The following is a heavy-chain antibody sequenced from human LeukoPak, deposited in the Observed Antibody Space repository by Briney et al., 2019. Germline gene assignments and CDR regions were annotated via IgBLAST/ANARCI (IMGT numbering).Heavy chain of an antibody. D-gene: IGHD3-9*01. V-gene: IGHV1-18*01. J-gene: IGHJ4*02. CDR3: ARSGSGYYEIDY. Sequence: GASVKVSCKASGYTFTSYGISWVRQAPGQGLEWMGWISAYNGNTNYAQKLQGRVTMTRDTSISTAYMELSRLRSDDTAVYYRARSGSGYYEIDYWGQGTLVTVSS. CDR1: GYTFTSYG. CDR2: ISAYNGNT.